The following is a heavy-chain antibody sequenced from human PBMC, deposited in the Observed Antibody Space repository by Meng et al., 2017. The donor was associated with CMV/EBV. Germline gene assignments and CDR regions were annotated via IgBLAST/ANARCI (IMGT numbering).Heavy chain of an antibody. CDR3: ARDPYRDDSHYYYGMDV. CDR2: ISSSGSTI. V-gene: IGHV3-48*03. CDR1: GFTFSSYE. J-gene: IGHJ6*02. D-gene: IGHD3-16*01. Sequence: GGSLRLSCAASGFTFSSYEMNWVRQAPGKGLEWVSYISSSGSTIYYADSVKGRFTISRDNAKNSLYLQMNSLRAEDTAVYYCARDPYRDDSHYYYGMDVWDQGTTVPSP.